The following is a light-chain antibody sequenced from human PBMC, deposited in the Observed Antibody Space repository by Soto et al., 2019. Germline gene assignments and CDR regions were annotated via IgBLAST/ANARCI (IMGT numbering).Light chain of an antibody. J-gene: IGKJ1*01. CDR2: AAS. CDR1: QGIRKA. CDR3: LLEFSYLWA. Sequence: AIQPTQSTSSMSASVGDRVTITCRASQGIRKALGWYQQKPGKAPKLLIYAASSLESGVPSRFSGSVFGTDGTITISSLQQEDGSTYDGLLEFSYLWAFGQGTKVDI. V-gene: IGKV1-6*01.